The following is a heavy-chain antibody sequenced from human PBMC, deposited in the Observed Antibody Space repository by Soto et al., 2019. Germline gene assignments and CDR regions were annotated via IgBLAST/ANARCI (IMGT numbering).Heavy chain of an antibody. CDR1: GFSLSTSGVG. V-gene: IGHV2-5*01. Sequence: QITLKESGPTLVKPTQTLTLTCTFSGFSLSTSGVGVGWIRQPPGKALEWLALIYWNDDKRYSPSLKSRLTNPKETSKNPVGLTMTNMDPWDTATFYFAPRSCLYGFFQQRGPGTLVTVSS. J-gene: IGHJ1*01. CDR3: APRSCLYGFFQQ. D-gene: IGHD3-16*01. CDR2: IYWNDDK.